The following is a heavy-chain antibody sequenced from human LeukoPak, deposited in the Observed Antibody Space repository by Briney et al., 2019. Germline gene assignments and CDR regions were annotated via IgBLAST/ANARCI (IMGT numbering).Heavy chain of an antibody. CDR1: GGSISSSGFN. V-gene: IGHV4-39*01. D-gene: IGHD3-10*01. CDR3: ARLTMVRGVPDAFDI. J-gene: IGHJ3*02. Sequence: PSGTLSLTCTVSGGSISSSGFNWGWVPQPPGKGLEWVGSIYFSGRTYYNPSLKGQVTISVDTSNNQFSLKLSSVTAADTAVYYCARLTMVRGVPDAFDIWGQGTMVTVSS. CDR2: IYFSGRT.